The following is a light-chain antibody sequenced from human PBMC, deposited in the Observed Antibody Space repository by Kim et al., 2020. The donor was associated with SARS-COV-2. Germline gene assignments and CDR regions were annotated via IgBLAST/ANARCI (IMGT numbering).Light chain of an antibody. V-gene: IGKV1-39*01. CDR3: QQCYTTPRT. J-gene: IGKJ1*01. CDR1: LSISTY. Sequence: ASIGDRVTITCRSSLSISTYLNWYQQRPGKVPNLLIYCASNLQSGGPSRFSGSGSGTDFTLTISSLQPEDFATYYCQQCYTTPRTFGQGTKVDIK. CDR2: CAS.